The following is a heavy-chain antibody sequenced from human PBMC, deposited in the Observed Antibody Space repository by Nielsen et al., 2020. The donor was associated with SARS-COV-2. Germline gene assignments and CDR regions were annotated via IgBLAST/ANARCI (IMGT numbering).Heavy chain of an antibody. CDR3: AKGYYYDSSAYPDF. CDR1: GFTVSGSY. D-gene: IGHD3-22*01. J-gene: IGHJ4*02. Sequence: GESLKISCAASGFTVSGSYMNWVRQAPGKGLEWVSIIYSGGGTYYADSVKGRFTISRDNSKNTLYLQMNSLRADDTAVYYCAKGYYYDSSAYPDFWGQGTLVTVSS. V-gene: IGHV3-66*01. CDR2: IYSGGGT.